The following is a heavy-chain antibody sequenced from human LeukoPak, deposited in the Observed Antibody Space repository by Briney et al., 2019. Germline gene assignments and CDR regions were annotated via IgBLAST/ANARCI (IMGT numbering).Heavy chain of an antibody. D-gene: IGHD6-13*01. CDR2: INTHNGNT. CDR3: ARDTPQHLKRYDY. CDR1: GYDFDKFG. V-gene: IGHV1-18*01. J-gene: IGHJ4*02. Sequence: ASVKVSCKASGYDFDKFGIAWVRQAPGQGLEWMGWINTHNGNTKYAQQYQGRVTMTTDTSTSTVYMELRSLRSDDTAVYFCARDTPQHLKRYDYWGQGTQVTVSS.